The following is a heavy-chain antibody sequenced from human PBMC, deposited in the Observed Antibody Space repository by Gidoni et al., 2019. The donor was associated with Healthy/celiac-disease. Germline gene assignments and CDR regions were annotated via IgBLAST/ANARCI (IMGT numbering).Heavy chain of an antibody. Sequence: QVQLVQSGAEVTKPGSSVKVSCKASGGPFSSYAISWVRQAPGQGLGWMGGIIPIFGTANYAQKFQGRVTITADESTSTAYMELSSLRSEDTAVYYCAREGPYNRIAAAAVFDYWGQGTLVTVSS. CDR2: IIPIFGTA. V-gene: IGHV1-69*01. J-gene: IGHJ4*02. CDR1: GGPFSSYA. D-gene: IGHD6-13*01. CDR3: AREGPYNRIAAAAVFDY.